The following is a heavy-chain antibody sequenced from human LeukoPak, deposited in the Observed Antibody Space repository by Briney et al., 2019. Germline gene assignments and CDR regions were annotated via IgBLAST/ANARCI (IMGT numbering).Heavy chain of an antibody. J-gene: IGHJ1*01. CDR2: IYTSGST. CDR3: ARHTSAYSPFQH. V-gene: IGHV4-4*09. CDR1: GGSISSYY. Sequence: SETLSLTCTVSGGSISSYYWSWIRQPPGKGLEWIGHIYTSGSTNYSSSLNSRVTISVDTSKNQFSLRLSSVTAADTAVYYCARHTSAYSPFQHWGQGTLVSVSS. D-gene: IGHD6-19*01.